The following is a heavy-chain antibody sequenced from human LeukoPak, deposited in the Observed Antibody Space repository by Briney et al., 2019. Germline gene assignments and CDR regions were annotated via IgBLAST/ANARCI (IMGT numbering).Heavy chain of an antibody. CDR3: ARTAAAHSLDY. CDR1: GFTFSSYW. Sequence: GGSLRLSCAASGFTFSSYWMSWVRQAPGKGLEWVANIKQDGGEKYYVDSVKGRFTISRDNAKNSLYLQMDSLRAEDTAVYYCARTAAAHSLDYWGQGTLVTVSS. V-gene: IGHV3-7*05. D-gene: IGHD6-13*01. J-gene: IGHJ4*02. CDR2: IKQDGGEK.